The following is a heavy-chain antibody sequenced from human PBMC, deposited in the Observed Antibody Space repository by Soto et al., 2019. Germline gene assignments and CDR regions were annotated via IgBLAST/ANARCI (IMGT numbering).Heavy chain of an antibody. Sequence: PGGSLRLSFAASGFTFSDYWMYWVRQIPGKGLVWVSHINTDGSKTEYAYSVTGRFAISRDNAKNTLYLQMTSLRAEDTAVYYCAKVTYFDFWSGYPPQYFDYWGRGTLVTVSS. V-gene: IGHV3-74*03. CDR2: INTDGSKT. J-gene: IGHJ4*02. CDR3: AKVTYFDFWSGYPPQYFDY. D-gene: IGHD3-3*01. CDR1: GFTFSDYW.